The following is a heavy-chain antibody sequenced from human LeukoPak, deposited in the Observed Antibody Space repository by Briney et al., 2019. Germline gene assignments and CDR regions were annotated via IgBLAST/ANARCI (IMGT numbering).Heavy chain of an antibody. CDR2: INWNGGST. CDR3: ARDGSRITIFSGFDY. V-gene: IGHV3-20*04. D-gene: IGHD3-9*01. Sequence: PGGSLRLSCAASGFTFDDYGTSWVRQAPGKGLEWVSGINWNGGSTGYADSVKGRFTISRDNAKNSLYLQMNSLRAEDTALYYCARDGSRITIFSGFDYWGQGTLVTVSS. J-gene: IGHJ4*02. CDR1: GFTFDDYG.